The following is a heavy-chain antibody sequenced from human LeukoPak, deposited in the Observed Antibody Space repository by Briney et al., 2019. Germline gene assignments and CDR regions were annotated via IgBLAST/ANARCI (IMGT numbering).Heavy chain of an antibody. CDR2: IYPGDSDT. CDR1: GYSFASYW. CDR3: ARHRGNYYGSGSYPDY. D-gene: IGHD3-10*01. Sequence: GESLKISCKGSGYSFASYWLGWVRQMPGKGLEWLGIIYPGDSDTRYSPSFQGQVTISADKSISTAYLQWSSLKASDTAMYYCARHRGNYYGSGSYPDYWGQGTLVTVSS. J-gene: IGHJ4*02. V-gene: IGHV5-51*01.